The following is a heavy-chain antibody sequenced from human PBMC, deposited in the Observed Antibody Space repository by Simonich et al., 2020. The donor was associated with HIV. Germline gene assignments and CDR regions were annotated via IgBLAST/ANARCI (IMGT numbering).Heavy chain of an antibody. J-gene: IGHJ4*02. Sequence: QVRLQQWGAGLLKPSKTLSLTCAVYGGSFSGYYWSWIRQPPGKGLEWIGEINNSGTTNYNPSLKSRVTISRDTSKNQFSLKLSSVTAADTAIYYCARLTVYSYGTYYFDYWGQGTLVTVSS. D-gene: IGHD5-18*01. V-gene: IGHV4-34*01. CDR2: INNSGTT. CDR3: ARLTVYSYGTYYFDY. CDR1: GGSFSGYY.